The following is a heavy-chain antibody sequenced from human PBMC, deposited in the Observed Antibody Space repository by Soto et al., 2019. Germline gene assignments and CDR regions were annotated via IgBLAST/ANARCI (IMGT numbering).Heavy chain of an antibody. Sequence: SGPTLVNPTETLTLTCTVSGFSLSNARMGVSWIRQPPGKALEWLAHIFSNDEKSYSTSLKSRLTISKDTSKSQVVLTMTNMDPVDTATYYCARIRSRGYSCGYFEEFDYWGQGTLVTVSS. CDR1: GFSLSNARMG. J-gene: IGHJ4*02. CDR3: ARIRSRGYSCGYFEEFDY. D-gene: IGHD5-18*01. V-gene: IGHV2-26*01. CDR2: IFSNDEK.